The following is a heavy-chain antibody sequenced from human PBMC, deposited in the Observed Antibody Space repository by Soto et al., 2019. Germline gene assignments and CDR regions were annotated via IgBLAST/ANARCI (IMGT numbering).Heavy chain of an antibody. CDR3: ARNKAAPFDY. J-gene: IGHJ4*02. CDR2: IIPIFGTA. D-gene: IGHD2-15*01. V-gene: IGHV1-69*13. Sequence: SVKVSCKASGGTFSSYAISWVRQAPGQGLEWMGGIIPIFGTAYYAQKFQGRVTITADESTSTAYMGLSSLRSEDTAVYYCARNKAAPFDYWGQGTMVTVYS. CDR1: GGTFSSYA.